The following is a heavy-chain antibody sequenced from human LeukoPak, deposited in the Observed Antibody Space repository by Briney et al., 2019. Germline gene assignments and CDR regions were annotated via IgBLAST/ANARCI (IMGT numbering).Heavy chain of an antibody. J-gene: IGHJ6*02. CDR1: GFTFSSYA. V-gene: IGHV3-23*01. CDR3: AKGIYGSGSYYYYGMDV. Sequence: GGSLRLSCAASGFTFSSYAMSWVRQAPGKGLEWVSAISGSGGSTYYADSVKGRFTISRDNSKNTPYLQMNSLRAEDTAVYYCAKGIYGSGSYYYYGMDVWGQGTTVTVSS. D-gene: IGHD3-10*01. CDR2: ISGSGGST.